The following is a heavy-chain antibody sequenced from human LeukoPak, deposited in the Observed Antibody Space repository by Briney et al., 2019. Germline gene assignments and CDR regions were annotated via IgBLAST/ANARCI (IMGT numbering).Heavy chain of an antibody. CDR2: IYYSGST. CDR1: GGSISSSSYY. V-gene: IGHV4-39*01. CDR3: ASPIAAAGQEGYFQH. Sequence: SETLSLTCTVSGGSISSSSYYWGWIRQPPGKGLEWIGSIYYSGSTYYNPSLKSRVTISVDTSKNQFSLKLSSVTAADTAVYYCASPIAAAGQEGYFQHWGQGTLVTVSS. D-gene: IGHD6-13*01. J-gene: IGHJ1*01.